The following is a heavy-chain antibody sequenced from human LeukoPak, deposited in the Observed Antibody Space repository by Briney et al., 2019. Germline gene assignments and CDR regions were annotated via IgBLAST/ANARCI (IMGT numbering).Heavy chain of an antibody. D-gene: IGHD1-26*01. CDR1: GYSISSGYY. Sequence: SETLSLTCTVSGYSISSGYYWGWTRQPPGKGLEWIGSIYHSGSTYYNPSLKSRVTISVDTSKNQFSLKLSSVTAADTAVYYCARGEDTWELRRGYYFDYWGQGTLVTVSS. CDR2: IYHSGST. J-gene: IGHJ4*02. V-gene: IGHV4-38-2*02. CDR3: ARGEDTWELRRGYYFDY.